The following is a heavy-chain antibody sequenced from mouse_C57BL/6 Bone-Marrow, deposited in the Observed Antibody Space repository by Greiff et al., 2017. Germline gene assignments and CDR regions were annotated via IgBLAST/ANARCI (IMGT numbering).Heavy chain of an antibody. CDR2: IDPENGDT. CDR1: GFNIKDDY. J-gene: IGHJ2*01. CDR3: TTGGVTATVYYFDY. V-gene: IGHV14-4*01. D-gene: IGHD2-13*01. Sequence: VQLQQSGAELVRPGASVKLSCTASGFNIKDDYMHWVKQRPEQGLEWIGWIDPENGDTEYASKFQGKATITEDTSSNTAYLQLSSLTSEDTAVYYCTTGGVTATVYYFDYWGQGTTLTVSS.